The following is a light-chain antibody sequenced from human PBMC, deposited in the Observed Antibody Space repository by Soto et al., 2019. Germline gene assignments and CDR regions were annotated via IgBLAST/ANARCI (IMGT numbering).Light chain of an antibody. CDR1: SSDVGGYNY. CDR3: SSYTSRSTPLYV. V-gene: IGLV2-14*01. CDR2: DVS. Sequence: QSALTQPASVSGSPGQSITISCTGTSSDVGGYNYVSWYQQHPGKAPKLMIYDVSNRPSGVSNRFSGSKSGNTASLTISGLQAEDEADYYCSSYTSRSTPLYVFGTGNKVTVL. J-gene: IGLJ1*01.